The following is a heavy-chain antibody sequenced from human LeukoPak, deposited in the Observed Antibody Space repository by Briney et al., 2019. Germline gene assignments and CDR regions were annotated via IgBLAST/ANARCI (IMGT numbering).Heavy chain of an antibody. CDR3: TRDGRGDYYDSMGY. V-gene: IGHV3-49*04. Sequence: GGSLRLSCTASGFTFGDYAMSWVRQAPGKGLEWVGFIRSKAYGGTTEYAASVKGRFTISRDDSKGIAYLQMNSLKTEDTAVYYCTRDGRGDYYDSMGYWGQGTLVTVSS. CDR2: IRSKAYGGTT. J-gene: IGHJ4*02. D-gene: IGHD3-22*01. CDR1: GFTFGDYA.